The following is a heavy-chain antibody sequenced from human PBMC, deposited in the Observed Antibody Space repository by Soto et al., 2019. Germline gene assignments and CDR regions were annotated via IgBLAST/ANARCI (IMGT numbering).Heavy chain of an antibody. CDR3: AKHPSFGGVIVTDWFDY. CDR1: GFTFSRHA. Sequence: EVALLVSRGGLVQPGGSLRLSCTASGFTFSRHAMIWVRQVPGKGLEWVSVISGIGDTTYYRDSVKGRFTISRDNSKNTLYLQMNSLRADDTAVYHCAKHPSFGGVIVTDWFDYWGQGTLVSVSS. CDR2: ISGIGDTT. D-gene: IGHD3-16*02. J-gene: IGHJ4*02. V-gene: IGHV3-23*01.